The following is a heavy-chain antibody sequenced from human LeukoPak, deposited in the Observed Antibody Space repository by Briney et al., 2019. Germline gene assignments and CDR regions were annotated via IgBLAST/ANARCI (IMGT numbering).Heavy chain of an antibody. CDR2: IIPIFGTA. Sequence: SVKVSCKASGGTFSSYAISWVRQAPGQGLEWMGGIIPIFGTANHAQKFQGRVTITADKSTSTAYMELSSLRSEDTAVYYCAREGNYGDFDCWGQGTLVTVSS. CDR1: GGTFSSYA. V-gene: IGHV1-69*06. J-gene: IGHJ4*02. CDR3: AREGNYGDFDC. D-gene: IGHD4-17*01.